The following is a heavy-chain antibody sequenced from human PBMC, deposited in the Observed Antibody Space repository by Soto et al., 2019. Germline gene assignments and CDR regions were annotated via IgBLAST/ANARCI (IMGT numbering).Heavy chain of an antibody. CDR2: IWSASNI. Sequence: EVQLVESGGGLAQPGGSLRLSCAASGFTFSSYNVNWVRQAPGKGLEWVSIIWSASNINSADCVKGRFPVSRDNAKNSMSLQMNGLRDEDTAIYYCVRDYSFGFDCWGQGILVTVSS. J-gene: IGHJ4*02. CDR1: GFTFSSYN. V-gene: IGHV3-48*02. D-gene: IGHD6-13*01. CDR3: VRDYSFGFDC.